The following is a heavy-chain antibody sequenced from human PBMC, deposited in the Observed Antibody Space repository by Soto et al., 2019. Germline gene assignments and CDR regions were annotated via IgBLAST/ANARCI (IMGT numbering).Heavy chain of an antibody. CDR1: GFTFSSYS. D-gene: IGHD3-16*01. CDR3: AREGGEPGGYYYYGMDV. V-gene: IGHV3-21*01. J-gene: IGHJ6*02. CDR2: ISSSSSYI. Sequence: PGGSLRLSCAASGFTFSSYSMNWVRQAPGKGLEWVSSISSSSSYIYYADSVKGRFTISRDNAKNSLYLQMNSLRAEDTAVYYCAREGGEPGGYYYYGMDVWGQGTTVTVSS.